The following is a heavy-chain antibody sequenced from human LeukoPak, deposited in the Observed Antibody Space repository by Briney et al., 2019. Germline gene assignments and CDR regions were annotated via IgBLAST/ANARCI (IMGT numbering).Heavy chain of an antibody. V-gene: IGHV4-34*01. Sequence: SETLSLTCAVYGGSFSGYYWSWIRQPPGKGLEWIGEINHSGSTNYNPSLKSRVTISVDTSKNQFSLKLSSVTAADTAVYYCARPLSCGGSMDVWGQGTTVTVPS. D-gene: IGHD2-15*01. CDR3: ARPLSCGGSMDV. J-gene: IGHJ6*02. CDR2: INHSGST. CDR1: GGSFSGYY.